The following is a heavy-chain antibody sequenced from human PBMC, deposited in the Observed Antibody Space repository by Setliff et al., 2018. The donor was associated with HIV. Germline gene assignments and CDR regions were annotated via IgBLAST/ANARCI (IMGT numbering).Heavy chain of an antibody. D-gene: IGHD3-22*01. J-gene: IGHJ2*01. CDR2: ISSSGSTM. Sequence: GESLKISCSASGFTFSNHAMSWVRQAPGKGLEWVSGISSSGSTMYYADSVKGRFTISRDNAKNSLYLQMNSLRAEDTAVYHCARDRAGYYERYWHFDLWGRGTLVTVSS. CDR3: ARDRAGYYERYWHFDL. V-gene: IGHV3-48*03. CDR1: GFTFSNHA.